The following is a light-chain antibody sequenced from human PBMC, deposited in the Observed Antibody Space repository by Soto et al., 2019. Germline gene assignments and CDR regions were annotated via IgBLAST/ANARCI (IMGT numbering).Light chain of an antibody. CDR1: SSDVGGYNY. CDR2: EVS. J-gene: IGLJ2*01. CDR3: SSYTSSSTVV. Sequence: QSVLTQPASVSGSPGQSITISCTGTSSDVGGYNYVSWYQQHPGKAPKPMIYEVSNRPSGVSNRFSGSKSGNMASLTISGLQAEDEADYYCSSYTSSSTVVFGGGTKLTVL. V-gene: IGLV2-14*01.